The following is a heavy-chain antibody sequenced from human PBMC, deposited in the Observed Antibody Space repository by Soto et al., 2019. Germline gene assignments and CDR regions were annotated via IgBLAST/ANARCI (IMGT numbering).Heavy chain of an antibody. D-gene: IGHD2-15*01. CDR3: ALEVVVAASGFWFDP. CDR1: GYTFTSYG. J-gene: IGHJ5*02. Sequence: SVKVCCKASGYTFTSYGISWVRQAPGRGLEWMGWISAYNGNTNYAQKLQGRVTMTTDTSTSTAYMELRSLRSDDTAVYYCALEVVVAASGFWFDPWGQGTLVTVTS. CDR2: ISAYNGNT. V-gene: IGHV1-18*01.